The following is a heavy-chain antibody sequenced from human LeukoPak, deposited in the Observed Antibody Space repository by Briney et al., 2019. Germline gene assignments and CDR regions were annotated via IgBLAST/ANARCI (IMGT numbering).Heavy chain of an antibody. D-gene: IGHD5-24*01. CDR2: ISSSSSTT. CDR3: TKILEMATMYYFDY. J-gene: IGHJ4*02. V-gene: IGHV3-48*01. Sequence: PGGSLRLSCAASGFTFSTYSMNWVRQAPGKGLEWVSYISSSSSTTYYADSVKGRFTISRDNAKNSLYLQMNSLKTEDTAVYYCTKILEMATMYYFDYWGQGTLVTVSS. CDR1: GFTFSTYS.